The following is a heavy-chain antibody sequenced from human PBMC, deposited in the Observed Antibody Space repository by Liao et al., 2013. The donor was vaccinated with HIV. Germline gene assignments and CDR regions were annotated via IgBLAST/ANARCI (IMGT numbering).Heavy chain of an antibody. CDR2: INHSGST. CDR3: ARGSRLRLGLVDY. Sequence: QVQLQQWGAGLLKPSETLSLTCAVYGGSFSGYYWSWIRQPPGKGLEWIGEINHSGSTNHNPSLKSRVTISVDTSKNQFSLKLSSVTAADTAVYYCARGSRLRLGLVDYWGQGTLVTVSS. D-gene: IGHD3-16*01. J-gene: IGHJ4*02. V-gene: IGHV4-34*01. CDR1: GGSFSGYY.